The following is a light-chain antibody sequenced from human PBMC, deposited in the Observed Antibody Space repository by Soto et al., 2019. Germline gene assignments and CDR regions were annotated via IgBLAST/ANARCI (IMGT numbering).Light chain of an antibody. CDR2: EGS. V-gene: IGLV2-23*01. CDR1: SGDVGTYNL. J-gene: IGLJ2*01. CDR3: SSYAGAVA. Sequence: SALTQPASVSGSPGQSITISCTGTSGDVGTYNLVSWYQHHPGKAPKLMIYEGSNRPSGVSHRFSGSQSGNTASLTISGLQAEDEADYYCSSYAGAVAFGGGTKVTVL.